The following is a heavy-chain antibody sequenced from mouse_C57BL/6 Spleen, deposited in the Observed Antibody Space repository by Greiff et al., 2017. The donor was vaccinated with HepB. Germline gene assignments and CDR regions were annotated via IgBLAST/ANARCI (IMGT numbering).Heavy chain of an antibody. CDR2: ISGGGGNT. D-gene: IGHD4-1*01. V-gene: IGHV5-9*01. CDR1: GFTFSSYT. J-gene: IGHJ1*03. CDR3: ASQLTGTYFDV. Sequence: EVKLVESGGGLVKPGGSLKLSCAASGFTFSSYTMSWVRQTPEKRLEWVATISGGGGNTYYPDSVKGRFTISRDNAKNTLYLQMSSLRSEDTALYYCASQLTGTYFDVWGTGTTVTVSS.